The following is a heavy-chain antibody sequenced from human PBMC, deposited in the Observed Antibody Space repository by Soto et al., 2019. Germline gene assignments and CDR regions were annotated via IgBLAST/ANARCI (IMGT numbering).Heavy chain of an antibody. D-gene: IGHD2-2*01. J-gene: IGHJ6*03. V-gene: IGHV4-31*03. CDR1: GGSISSGGYY. Sequence: SETLSLTCTVSGGSISSGGYYWSWIRQHPGKGLEWIGYIYYSGSTYYNPSLKSRVTISVDTSKNQFSLKLSSVTAADTAVYYCARLPLDYYQLTGKGDYYYYYYMDVWGKGTTVTVSS. CDR2: IYYSGST. CDR3: ARLPLDYYQLTGKGDYYYYYYMDV.